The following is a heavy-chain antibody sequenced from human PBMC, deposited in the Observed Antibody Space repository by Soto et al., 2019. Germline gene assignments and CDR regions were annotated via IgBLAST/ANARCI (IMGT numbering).Heavy chain of an antibody. CDR1: GGTFSSYS. CDR2: IIPIFGTA. V-gene: IGHV1-69*01. CDR3: GGDGGRHPGGIDY. J-gene: IGHJ4*02. D-gene: IGHD1-26*01. Sequence: QVQLVQSGAEVKKPGSSVKVSCKASGGTFSSYSINWVRQAPGQGLEWMGEIIPIFGTANYAQKFQGRVTVTADESTSTGYMELSSLRSEDPAVDYRGGDGGRHPGGIDYWGQGTLVTVSS.